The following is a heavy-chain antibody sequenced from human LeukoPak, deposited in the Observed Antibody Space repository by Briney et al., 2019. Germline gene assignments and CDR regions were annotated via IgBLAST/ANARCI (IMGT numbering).Heavy chain of an antibody. D-gene: IGHD1-7*01. J-gene: IGHJ4*02. V-gene: IGHV3-33*06. CDR1: GFTFSSYG. CDR2: IWYDGSNK. CDR3: AKDSAGTTSYFDY. Sequence: PGRSLRLSCAASGFTFSSYGMHWVRQAPSKGLEWVAVIWYDGSNKYYADSVKGRFTISRDNSKNTLYLQMNSLRAEDTAVYYCAKDSAGTTSYFDYWGQGTLVTVSS.